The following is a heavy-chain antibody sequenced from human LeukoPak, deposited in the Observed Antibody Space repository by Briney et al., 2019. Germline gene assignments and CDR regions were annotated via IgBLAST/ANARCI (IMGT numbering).Heavy chain of an antibody. D-gene: IGHD3-3*01. V-gene: IGHV3-23*01. Sequence: GGSLRLSCAASGFTFNNHAMSWVRQAPGKGLEWVSAISGSGGSTHYTDSVKGRFTISRDNSKNTLYLQMNSLRAEDTAVYYCAKLRYDFWSGNDYWGQGTLVTVSS. J-gene: IGHJ4*02. CDR3: AKLRYDFWSGNDY. CDR2: ISGSGGST. CDR1: GFTFNNHA.